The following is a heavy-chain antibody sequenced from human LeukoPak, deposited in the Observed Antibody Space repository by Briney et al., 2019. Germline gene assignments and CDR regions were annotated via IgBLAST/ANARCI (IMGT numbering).Heavy chain of an antibody. CDR1: GFTFKNYW. CDR3: AKSDWFDP. CDR2: IRYDGSSA. J-gene: IGHJ5*02. V-gene: IGHV3-74*01. Sequence: GESLRLSCATFGFTFKNYWMSWLRQAPGKGLVWVSRIRYDGSSATYAESVKGRFTISRDNARNTLYLQMNSLRVDDTGVYYCAKSDWFDPCGRGILVTVSS.